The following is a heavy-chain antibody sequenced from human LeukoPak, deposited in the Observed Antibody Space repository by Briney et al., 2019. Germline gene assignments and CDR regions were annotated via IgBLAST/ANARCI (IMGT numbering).Heavy chain of an antibody. CDR1: GYTFTSYD. V-gene: IGHV1-8*01. J-gene: IGHJ6*02. Sequence: ASVKVSCKASGYTFTSYDINWVRQATGQGLEWMGWMNPNSGNTGYAQKFQGRVTMTRNTSISTAYMELSSLRSEDTAVYYCARRGSSWLNFYYDYGMDVWGQGTTVTVSS. CDR2: MNPNSGNT. CDR3: ARRGSSWLNFYYDYGMDV. D-gene: IGHD6-13*01.